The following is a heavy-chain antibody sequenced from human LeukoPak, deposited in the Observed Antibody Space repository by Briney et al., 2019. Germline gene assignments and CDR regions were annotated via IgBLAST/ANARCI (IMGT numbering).Heavy chain of an antibody. CDR2: ISSSGSTL. CDR1: GSTFSDYY. Sequence: GGSLRLSCAASGSTFSDYYMSWIRQAPGKGLEWVSYISSSGSTLYYADSVKGRITISRDNAKNSLYLQMNSLRAEDTAVYYCARRRYNWNAIDYWGQGTLVTVSS. J-gene: IGHJ4*02. CDR3: ARRRYNWNAIDY. V-gene: IGHV3-11*01. D-gene: IGHD1-20*01.